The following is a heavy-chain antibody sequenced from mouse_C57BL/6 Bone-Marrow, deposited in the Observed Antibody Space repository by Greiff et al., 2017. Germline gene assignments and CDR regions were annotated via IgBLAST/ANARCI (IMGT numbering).Heavy chain of an antibody. J-gene: IGHJ3*01. CDR3: ARWGAY. V-gene: IGHV1-19*01. Sequence: VQLKQSGPVLVKPGASVKMSCKASGYTFTDYYMNWVKQSHGKSLEWIGVINPYNGGTSYNQKFKGKATLPVDKSSSTAYMELNSRTSEDSAVYCCARWGAYWGQGTLVTVSA. CDR2: INPYNGGT. CDR1: GYTFTDYY.